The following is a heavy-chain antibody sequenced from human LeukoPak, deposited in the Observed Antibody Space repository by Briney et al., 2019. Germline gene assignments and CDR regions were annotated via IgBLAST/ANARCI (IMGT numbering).Heavy chain of an antibody. D-gene: IGHD4/OR15-4a*01. CDR1: GFTFSTYG. Sequence: GGSLRLSCAASGFTFSTYGMSWVRQAPGKGLEWVSVISGSCDITYYADSVKGRFTISRDNSKNTLYLQMNSLRAEDTAVYYCAKRAGYYFDYWGQGTLVTVSS. CDR2: ISGSCDIT. J-gene: IGHJ4*02. CDR3: AKRAGYYFDY. V-gene: IGHV3-23*01.